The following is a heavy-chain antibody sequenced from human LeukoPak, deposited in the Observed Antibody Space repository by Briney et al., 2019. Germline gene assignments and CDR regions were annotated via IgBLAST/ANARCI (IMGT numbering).Heavy chain of an antibody. J-gene: IGHJ4*02. CDR1: GFTFSSYA. CDR2: ISGSGDSA. V-gene: IGHV3-23*01. CDR3: TSPGSSSTSGQGY. Sequence: PGGSLRLSCEASGFTFSSYAMSWVRQAPGKGLEWVSVISGSGDSAFYADSVKGQFTISRDNSKNTVHLQMNSLRAEDTAVYYCTSPGSSSTSGQGYWGQGTLVTVSS. D-gene: IGHD2-2*01.